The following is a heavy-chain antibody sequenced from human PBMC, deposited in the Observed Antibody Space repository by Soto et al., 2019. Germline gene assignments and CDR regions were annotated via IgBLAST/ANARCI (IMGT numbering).Heavy chain of an antibody. CDR1: GGSISSSSYY. D-gene: IGHD6-6*01. Sequence: PSETLSLTCTVSGGSISSSSYYWGWIRQPPGKGLEWIGSIYYSGSTYYNPSLKSRVTISVDTSKNQFSLKLSSVTAADTAVYYCARQSKITGRLAARPWFDPRGQGTLVTVSS. V-gene: IGHV4-39*01. J-gene: IGHJ5*02. CDR2: IYYSGST. CDR3: ARQSKITGRLAARPWFDP.